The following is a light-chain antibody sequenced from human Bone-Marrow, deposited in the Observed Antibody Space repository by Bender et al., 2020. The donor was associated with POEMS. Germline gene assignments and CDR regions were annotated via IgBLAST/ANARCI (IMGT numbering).Light chain of an antibody. CDR1: SRDVGTYNL. CDR2: QVT. CDR3: CSYAGGTTFVV. J-gene: IGLJ3*02. V-gene: IGLV2-23*02. Sequence: QSALTQPASVSGSPGQSITISCTGSSRDVGTYNLVSWYQQHPGRAPKLMIYQVTKRPSGVSPRFSGSKSGNTASLTISGLQAEDEAAYYCCSYAGGTTFVVFGGGTKLTVL.